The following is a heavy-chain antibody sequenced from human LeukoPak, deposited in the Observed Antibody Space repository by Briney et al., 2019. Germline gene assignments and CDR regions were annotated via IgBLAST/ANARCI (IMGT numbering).Heavy chain of an antibody. V-gene: IGHV4-61*05. J-gene: IGHJ4*02. D-gene: IGHD3-3*01. CDR1: GGSISNNNYY. CDR3: ARKWDFWSGFDW. Sequence: SETLSLTCTVSGGSISNNNYYWGWIRQPPGKGLEWIGYIYYSGSTNYNPSLKSRVTISVDTSKNQFSLKLSSVTAADTAVYYCARKWDFWSGFDWWGQGTLVTVSS. CDR2: IYYSGST.